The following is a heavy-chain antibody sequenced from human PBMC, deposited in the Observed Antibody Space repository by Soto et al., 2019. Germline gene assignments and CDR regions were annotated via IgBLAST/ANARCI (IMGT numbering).Heavy chain of an antibody. D-gene: IGHD6-6*01. CDR2: TYYRSKWYN. CDR3: ARESSSSLRNHPKNKPFDP. Sequence: PSQTLSLTCAISGDSVSSNSAAWNWIRQSPSRGLEWLGRTYYRSKWYNDYAVSVKSRITINPDTSKNQFSLQLNSVTPEDTAVYYCARESSSSLRNHPKNKPFDPWGQGTLVTVSS. V-gene: IGHV6-1*01. CDR1: GDSVSSNSAA. J-gene: IGHJ5*02.